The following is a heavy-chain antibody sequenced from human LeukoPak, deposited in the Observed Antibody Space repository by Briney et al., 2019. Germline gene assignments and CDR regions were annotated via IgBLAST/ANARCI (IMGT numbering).Heavy chain of an antibody. CDR3: ARGGYTSGWYVFDY. Sequence: SETLSLTCTVSGGFISSYYWSWIRQPPGKGLEWIGYIYYSGSTTYNPSLKSRVTISIDTSKNQFSLRLTSVTAADTAVHYCARGGYTSGWYVFDYWGQGTLVTVSS. D-gene: IGHD6-19*01. J-gene: IGHJ4*02. CDR2: IYYSGST. CDR1: GGFISSYY. V-gene: IGHV4-59*01.